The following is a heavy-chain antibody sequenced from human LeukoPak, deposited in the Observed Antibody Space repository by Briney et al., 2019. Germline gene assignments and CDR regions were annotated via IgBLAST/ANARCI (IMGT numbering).Heavy chain of an antibody. D-gene: IGHD2-2*01. CDR2: IYYSGTT. CDR3: AGSASPALKYNWFDP. J-gene: IGHJ5*02. V-gene: IGHV4-59*01. CDR1: GGSISSYY. Sequence: SETLSLTCTVSGGSISSYYWSWIRQPPGKGLEWIGHIYYSGTTNYSPSLKSRVTISVDTSKNQFFLNLTSVTAADTAVYYCAGSASPALKYNWFDPWGQGTLVTVSS.